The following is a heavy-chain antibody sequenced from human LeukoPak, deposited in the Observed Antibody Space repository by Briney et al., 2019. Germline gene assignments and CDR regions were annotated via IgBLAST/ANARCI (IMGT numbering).Heavy chain of an antibody. CDR2: ISYSSSTI. D-gene: IGHD6-19*01. CDR1: GFTFSSYS. V-gene: IGHV3-48*02. J-gene: IGHJ4*02. Sequence: GGSLRLSCAASGFTFSSYSMNWVRQAPGKGLEWVSYISYSSSTIYYADSVKGRFTISRDNAKNSLYLQMNSLRDEDAAVYYCARDERAGSGWYFVYWGQGTLVTVSS. CDR3: ARDERAGSGWYFVY.